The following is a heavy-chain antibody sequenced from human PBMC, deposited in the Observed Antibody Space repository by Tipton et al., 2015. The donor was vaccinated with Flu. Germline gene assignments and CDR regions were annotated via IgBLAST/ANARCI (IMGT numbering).Heavy chain of an antibody. D-gene: IGHD6-13*01. CDR3: ARDRVGIAETNYFDY. CDR2: ISSSSSYI. Sequence: SLRLSCAASGFTFSSYSMNWVRQAPGKGLEWVSSISSSSSYIYYADSVKGRFTISRDNAKNSLYLQMNSLRAEDTAVYYCARDRVGIAETNYFDYWGQGTLVTVSS. CDR1: GFTFSSYS. V-gene: IGHV3-21*06. J-gene: IGHJ4*02.